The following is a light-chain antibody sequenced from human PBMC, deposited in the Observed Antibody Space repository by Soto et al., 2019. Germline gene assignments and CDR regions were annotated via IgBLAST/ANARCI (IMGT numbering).Light chain of an antibody. V-gene: IGKV3-20*01. CDR3: QQYGSSPFT. CDR1: QSVSSGY. J-gene: IGKJ2*01. CDR2: GAS. Sequence: ESVLTQSPGTLSLSPGERATLSCRASQSVSSGYLAWYQHKPGQAPRLLIYGASSRATGIPDRFSGSGSVTDFTLTISRLEPEDFAVYYCQQYGSSPFTFGQGTRLEIK.